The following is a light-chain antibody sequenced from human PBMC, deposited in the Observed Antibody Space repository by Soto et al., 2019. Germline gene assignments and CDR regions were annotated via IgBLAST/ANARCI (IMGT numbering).Light chain of an antibody. V-gene: IGLV2-14*01. CDR3: SSYTSINTHV. CDR2: DVS. Sequence: QTGQTQTAAVSGSVEQSSTISCTGTSSDVGGYNFVSWYQQHPGKAPKLIISDVSNRPSGVSTRFSGSKSGNTASLTISGLQAEDEADYYCSSYTSINTHVFVTGTKVTVL. CDR1: SSDVGGYNF. J-gene: IGLJ1*01.